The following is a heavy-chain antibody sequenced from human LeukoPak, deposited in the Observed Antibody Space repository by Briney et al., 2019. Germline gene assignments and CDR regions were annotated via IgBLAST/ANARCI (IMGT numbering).Heavy chain of an antibody. CDR3: ARETTYYYDSSGYYLDY. CDR1: GGSISSYY. V-gene: IGHV4-59*08. CDR2: IYYSGST. D-gene: IGHD3-22*01. Sequence: SETLSLTCTVSGGSISSYYWSWIRQPPGKGLEWIGYIYYSGSTNYNPSLKSRVTISVDTSKNQFSLKLSSVTAADTAVYYCARETTYYYDSSGYYLDYWGQGTLVTVSS. J-gene: IGHJ4*02.